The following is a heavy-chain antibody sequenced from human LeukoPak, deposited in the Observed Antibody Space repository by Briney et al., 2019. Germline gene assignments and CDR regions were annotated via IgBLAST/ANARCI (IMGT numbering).Heavy chain of an antibody. CDR1: GFTFSSYA. V-gene: IGHV3-23*01. D-gene: IGHD5-18*01. CDR2: ISGSGGST. CDR3: AKFNKAGYSFGTGYFDY. Sequence: GGSLRLSCAASGFTFSSYAMSWVRQAPGKGLELVAGISGSGGSTLYADSVKGRFTISRDSSKNTLYLQMNSLRAEDTAVYYCAKFNKAGYSFGTGYFDYWGQGTLVTVSS. J-gene: IGHJ4*02.